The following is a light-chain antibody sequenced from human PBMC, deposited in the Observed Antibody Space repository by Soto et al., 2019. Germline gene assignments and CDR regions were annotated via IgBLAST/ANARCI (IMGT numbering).Light chain of an antibody. CDR1: QRVSSY. V-gene: IGKV3-11*01. CDR3: QQYNNWKT. CDR2: DAS. J-gene: IGKJ1*01. Sequence: ENVFTHSPAPLSFSPGEKATPSCRARQRVSSYLAWYQQKPGQAPRLLIYDASNRATGIPARFSGSGSGTDFTLSISSLEPEDFAVYYCQQYNNWKTFGQGTKVDIK.